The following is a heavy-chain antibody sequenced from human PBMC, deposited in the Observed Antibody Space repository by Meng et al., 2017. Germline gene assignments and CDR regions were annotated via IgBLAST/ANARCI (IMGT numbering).Heavy chain of an antibody. D-gene: IGHD6-19*01. CDR1: GVSISRCNR. CDR3: AWGRDSWGWDRFDY. CDR2: IYHSGCN. V-gene: IGHV4-4*02. J-gene: IGHJ4*02. Sequence: VLLQELGPGPGQSSGNLSLTSGVSGVSISRCNRWSWVRQPPGKGLEWIGEIYHSGCNSYNPYLKRRVTISVAKSKNRFSLKLSSVLGSDTAVDYGAWGRDSWGWDRFDYWGQGTLVTVSS.